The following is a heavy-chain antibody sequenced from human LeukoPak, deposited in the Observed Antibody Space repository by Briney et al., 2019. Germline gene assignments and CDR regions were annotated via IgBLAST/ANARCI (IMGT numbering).Heavy chain of an antibody. CDR1: GFTFSSYS. D-gene: IGHD5-18*01. V-gene: IGHV3-21*01. CDR2: ISSSSSYI. CDR3: AKDMDPGYFDY. J-gene: IGHJ4*02. Sequence: PGGSLRLSCAASGFTFSSYSMNWVRQAPGKGLEWVSSISSSSSYIYYADSVKGRFTISRDNAKNSLYLQMNSLRAEDTAVYYCAKDMDPGYFDYWGQGTLVTVSS.